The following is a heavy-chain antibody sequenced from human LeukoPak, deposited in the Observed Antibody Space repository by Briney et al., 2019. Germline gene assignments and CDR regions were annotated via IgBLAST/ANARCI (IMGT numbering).Heavy chain of an antibody. CDR2: INPNSGGT. Sequence: ASVKVSCKASGYTFTGYYMYWVRQAPGQGLEWMGWINPNSGGTNYAQKFQGRVTMTRDTSISTAYMELRSLRSDDTAVYYCARYTSGRLNPGFYHYYMDVWGKGTTVTVSS. CDR1: GYTFTGYY. J-gene: IGHJ6*03. D-gene: IGHD6-19*01. CDR3: ARYTSGRLNPGFYHYYMDV. V-gene: IGHV1-2*02.